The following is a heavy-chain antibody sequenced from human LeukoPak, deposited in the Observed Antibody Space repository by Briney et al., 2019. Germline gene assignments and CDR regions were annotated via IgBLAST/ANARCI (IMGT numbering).Heavy chain of an antibody. D-gene: IGHD3-22*01. J-gene: IGHJ6*03. CDR3: ARLFGSGYYYYYYYMDV. CDR2: IYHTGST. Sequence: ASETLSLTCAFYGGSFSGYHWSWIRQPPGKGLEWIGEIYHTGSTNYNPSLRSRDTISVDTSKNQFSLKLSSVTAADTAVYYCARLFGSGYYYYYYYMDVWGKGTTVTISS. CDR1: GGSFSGYH. V-gene: IGHV4-34*01.